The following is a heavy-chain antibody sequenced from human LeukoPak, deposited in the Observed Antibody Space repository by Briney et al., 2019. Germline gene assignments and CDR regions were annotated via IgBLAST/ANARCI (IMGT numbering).Heavy chain of an antibody. CDR3: ARVGEHYYDSSGYYSWFDY. Sequence: GASVKVSCKASGYTFTSYDINWVRQATGQGLEWMGWMNPNSGNTGYAQKFQGRVTMTTDTSTSTAYMELRSLRSDDTAVYYCARVGEHYYDSSGYYSWFDYWGQGTLVTVSS. CDR2: MNPNSGNT. D-gene: IGHD3-22*01. V-gene: IGHV1-8*01. J-gene: IGHJ5*01. CDR1: GYTFTSYD.